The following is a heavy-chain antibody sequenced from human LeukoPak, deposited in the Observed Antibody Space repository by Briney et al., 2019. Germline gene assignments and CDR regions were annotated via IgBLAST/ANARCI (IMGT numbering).Heavy chain of an antibody. D-gene: IGHD3-10*01. CDR1: GGSISRYY. J-gene: IGHJ6*03. Sequence: SETLSLTCTVSGGSISRYYWSWIRQPPGKGREWIGHIYYSGSTKYNTSLMSRVTISVDTSKNQFSLKLSSVTAADTAVYYCARDYYGSGSYVPMYYMDVWGKGTTVTVSS. V-gene: IGHV4-59*12. CDR2: IYYSGST. CDR3: ARDYYGSGSYVPMYYMDV.